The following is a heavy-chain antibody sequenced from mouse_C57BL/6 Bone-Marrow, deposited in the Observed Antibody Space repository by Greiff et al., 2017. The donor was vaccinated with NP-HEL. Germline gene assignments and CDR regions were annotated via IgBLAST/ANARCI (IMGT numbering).Heavy chain of an antibody. CDR1: GYSFTDYY. CDR3: ARGEEYGYDGFDY. J-gene: IGHJ2*01. CDR2: INPNYGTT. D-gene: IGHD2-2*01. Sequence: EVQLQQSGPELVKPGASVKISCKASGYSFTDYYMNWVKQSHGKSLEWIGVINPNYGTTSYNKKFKGKATLTVDQSSSTAYMQLNSLTSEDSAVYYCARGEEYGYDGFDYWGQGTTLTVSS. V-gene: IGHV1-39*01.